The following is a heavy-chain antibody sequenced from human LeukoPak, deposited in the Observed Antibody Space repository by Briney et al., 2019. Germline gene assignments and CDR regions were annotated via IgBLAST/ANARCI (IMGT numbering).Heavy chain of an antibody. Sequence: SETLSLTCTVSGGSVSSSFYYWGWIRQPPGKGLEWIGSLYYSGSTHYNPSLKSRVTMSVDTSKNQFSLNLSSVTAADTAVFFCASDATFSVDYWGQGTLVTVSS. V-gene: IGHV4-39*01. CDR2: LYYSGST. CDR3: ASDATFSVDY. J-gene: IGHJ4*02. CDR1: GGSVSSSFYY.